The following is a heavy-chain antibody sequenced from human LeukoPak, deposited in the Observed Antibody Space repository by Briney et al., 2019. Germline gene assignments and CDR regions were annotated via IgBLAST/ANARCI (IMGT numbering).Heavy chain of an antibody. V-gene: IGHV4-39*02. CDR3: ARERCSSTSCYAKYYYYGMDV. J-gene: IGHJ6*02. Sequence: SETLSLTCTVSAGSISSSSHHWGWIRQSPGKGLEWIGSIYYGRTTYYNPSLNSRVTISVVTSKNQFSLQLNSVTAADTAVYYCARERCSSTSCYAKYYYYGMDVWGQGTTVTVSS. CDR1: AGSISSSSHH. D-gene: IGHD2-2*01. CDR2: IYYGRTT.